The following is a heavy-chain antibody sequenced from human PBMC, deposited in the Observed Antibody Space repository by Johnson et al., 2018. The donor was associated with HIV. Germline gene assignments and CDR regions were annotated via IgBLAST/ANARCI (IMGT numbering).Heavy chain of an antibody. J-gene: IGHJ3*02. CDR1: VFTFSDYY. V-gene: IGHV3-7*03. D-gene: IGHD6-13*01. CDR2: IKQDGSEK. Sequence: VQLVESGGGLVKPGGSLRLSCAASVFTFSDYYMSWIRQAPGNGREWVANIKQDGSEKYYVDSGTGRFTISRDNAKNSLYLQMNSLRAEDTAVYYCARERLRAGAFDIWGQGTMVTVSS. CDR3: ARERLRAGAFDI.